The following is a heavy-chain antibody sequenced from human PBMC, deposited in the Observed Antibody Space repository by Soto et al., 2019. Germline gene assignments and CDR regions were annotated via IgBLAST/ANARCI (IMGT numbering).Heavy chain of an antibody. D-gene: IGHD3-3*01. CDR2: ISAYNGNT. CDR3: ARDRFLDYDFWSGRDYYYYGMDV. CDR1: GYTFTSYG. Sequence: GASVKVSCKASGYTFTSYGISWVRQAPGQGLEWMGWISAYNGNTNYAQKLQGRVTMTTDTSTSTAYMELRSLRSDDTAVYYCARDRFLDYDFWSGRDYYYYGMDVWGQGTTVTVSS. V-gene: IGHV1-18*01. J-gene: IGHJ6*02.